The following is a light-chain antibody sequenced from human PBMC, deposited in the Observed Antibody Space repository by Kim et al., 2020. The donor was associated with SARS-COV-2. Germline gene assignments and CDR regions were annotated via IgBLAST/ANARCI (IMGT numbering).Light chain of an antibody. V-gene: IGLV2-14*01. CDR2: DVS. CDR3: SSYTSSSTFYV. J-gene: IGLJ1*01. Sequence: QSALTQPASVSESPGQSITISCTGTSSDVGGYNYVSWYQQHPGKAPKLMIYDVSKRPSGVSNRFSGSKSGNTASLTISGLQAEDEADYYCSSYTSSSTFYVFGTGTKVNVL. CDR1: SSDVGGYNY.